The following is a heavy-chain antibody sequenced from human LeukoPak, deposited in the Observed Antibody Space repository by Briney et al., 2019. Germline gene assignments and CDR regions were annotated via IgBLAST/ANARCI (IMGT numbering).Heavy chain of an antibody. CDR1: GGSISISRFY. CDR2: VYYSGST. D-gene: IGHD6-13*01. J-gene: IGHJ6*02. CDR3: ARQFGSRDSFDYYYYVMDV. Sequence: SETLSLTCTVSGGSISISRFYWGWIRQPPEKGLEWIGGVYYSGSTYYSPSLKSRVTISVDTFKNQFSLKLSSVTAADTGLYYCARQFGSRDSFDYYYYVMDVWGQGTTVTVSS. V-gene: IGHV4-39*01.